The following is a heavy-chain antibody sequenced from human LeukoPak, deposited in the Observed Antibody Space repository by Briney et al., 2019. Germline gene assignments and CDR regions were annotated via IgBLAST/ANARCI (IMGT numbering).Heavy chain of an antibody. V-gene: IGHV4-59*11. Sequence: SETLSLTCTVSGGSISSHYWSWIRQPPGKGLEWIGYIYYSGSTNYNPSLKSRVTISVDTSKNQFSLKLSSVTAADTAVYYCARGLVRQQPLDWFDPWGQGTLVTVSS. CDR2: IYYSGST. D-gene: IGHD6-13*01. CDR1: GGSISSHY. CDR3: ARGLVRQQPLDWFDP. J-gene: IGHJ5*02.